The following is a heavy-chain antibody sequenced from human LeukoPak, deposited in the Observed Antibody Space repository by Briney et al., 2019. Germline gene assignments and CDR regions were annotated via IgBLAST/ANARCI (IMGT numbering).Heavy chain of an antibody. Sequence: ASVKVSCKASGYTFTSYGISWVRQAPGQGIEWMGWISAYNGNTNYAQKLQGRVTMTTDTSTSTAYMELRSLRSDDTAVYYCARDQAMVRGVIITGDVFDIWGQGTMVTVSS. V-gene: IGHV1-18*01. CDR2: ISAYNGNT. J-gene: IGHJ3*02. CDR1: GYTFTSYG. D-gene: IGHD3-10*01. CDR3: ARDQAMVRGVIITGDVFDI.